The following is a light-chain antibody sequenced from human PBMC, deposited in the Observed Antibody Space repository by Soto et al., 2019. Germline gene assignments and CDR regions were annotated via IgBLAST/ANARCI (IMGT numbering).Light chain of an antibody. J-gene: IGKJ1*01. CDR1: QSVSNK. Sequence: DIVMTQSPATLSVSLGERVTLSCRASQSVSNKLAWYQQKPGQAPRLLIYDASGRAGSVPARLSGSGSGTEFTLTISSLQSEDFAVYFCQQYDGWSPTFGQGTKVEIK. CDR3: QQYDGWSPT. CDR2: DAS. V-gene: IGKV3-15*01.